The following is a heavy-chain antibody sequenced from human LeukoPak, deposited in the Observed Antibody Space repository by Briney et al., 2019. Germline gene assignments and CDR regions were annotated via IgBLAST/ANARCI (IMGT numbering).Heavy chain of an antibody. CDR1: GFTFDDYA. CDR3: ARVVAAAGHSS. CDR2: ISWNSGSI. V-gene: IGHV3-9*01. J-gene: IGHJ3*01. Sequence: PGVPLRLSCAPSGFTFDDYAMLWVRQAPGKGLEWVSGISWNSGSIGYADSVKGRFTISRDNAKNSLYLQMNSLRAEDRAVYYCARVVAAAGHSSWGQGTMVTVSS. D-gene: IGHD6-13*01.